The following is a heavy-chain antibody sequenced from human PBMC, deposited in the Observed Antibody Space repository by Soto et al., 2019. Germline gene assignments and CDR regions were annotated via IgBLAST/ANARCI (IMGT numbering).Heavy chain of an antibody. Sequence: QVQLVQSGAEVKKPGSSVKVSCKASGGTFSSYAISWVRQAPGQGLEWMGGIIPIFGTANYAQKFQGRVTSTADESASTAYMELSSLRSDDTAVYYCAANGGFYDILTGQTGYYGMDVWGQGTTVTVSS. D-gene: IGHD3-9*01. CDR3: AANGGFYDILTGQTGYYGMDV. CDR2: IIPIFGTA. V-gene: IGHV1-69*01. CDR1: GGTFSSYA. J-gene: IGHJ6*02.